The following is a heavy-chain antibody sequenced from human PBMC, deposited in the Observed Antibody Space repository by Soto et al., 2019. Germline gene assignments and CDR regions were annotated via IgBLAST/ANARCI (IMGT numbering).Heavy chain of an antibody. CDR3: ARDRNGNYYYGMDV. Sequence: QVQLVQSGAEVKKPGSSVKVSCKASVGTFSSYAISWVRQAPGQGLEWMGGIITIFGTANYAQKFQGRVTITADESTSTAYMELSSLRSEDTAVYYCARDRNGNYYYGMDVWGQGTTVTVSS. CDR1: VGTFSSYA. V-gene: IGHV1-69*01. J-gene: IGHJ6*02. D-gene: IGHD1-1*01. CDR2: IITIFGTA.